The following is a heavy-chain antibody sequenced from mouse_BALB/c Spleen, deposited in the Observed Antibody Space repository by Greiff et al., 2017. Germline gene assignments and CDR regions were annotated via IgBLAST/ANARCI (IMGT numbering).Heavy chain of an antibody. Sequence: EVHLVESGPELVKPGASVKISCKASGYSFTGYFMNWVMQSHGKSLEWIGRINPYNGDTFYNQKFKGKATLTVDKSSSTAHMELRSLASEDSAVYYCAREGYGSSRGFDYWGQGTTLTVSS. CDR2: INPYNGDT. J-gene: IGHJ2*01. CDR1: GYSFTGYF. D-gene: IGHD1-1*01. V-gene: IGHV1-20*02. CDR3: AREGYGSSRGFDY.